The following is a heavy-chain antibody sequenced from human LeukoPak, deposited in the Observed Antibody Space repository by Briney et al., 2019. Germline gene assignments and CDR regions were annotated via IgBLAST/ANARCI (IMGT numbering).Heavy chain of an antibody. CDR1: GYTFTGYY. V-gene: IGHV1-2*02. CDR2: INPNSGGT. J-gene: IGHJ5*02. CDR3: ASANIVATNWFDP. D-gene: IGHD5-12*01. Sequence: ASVKVSCKASGYTFTGYYMHWVRQAPGQGLEWMGWINPNSGGTNYAQKFQGRVTMTRDTSISTAYMELSRLTSDDTAVYYCASANIVATNWFDPWGQGTLVTVSS.